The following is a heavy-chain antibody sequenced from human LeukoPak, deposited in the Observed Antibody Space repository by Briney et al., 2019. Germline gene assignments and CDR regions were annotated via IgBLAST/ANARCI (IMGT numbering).Heavy chain of an antibody. CDR2: IIDSGST. CDR3: ATYGPTSGGYTFEY. Sequence: PSETLSITCAVSGGSISSGYWWSWVRQPPMKGLEWIGEIIDSGSTNYNPSLKGRITISLDKTKNQFSLNVNSVTAADTAVYYCATYGPTSGGYTFEYWGQGILVTVSS. CDR1: GGSISSGYW. V-gene: IGHV4-4*02. D-gene: IGHD2-15*01. J-gene: IGHJ4*02.